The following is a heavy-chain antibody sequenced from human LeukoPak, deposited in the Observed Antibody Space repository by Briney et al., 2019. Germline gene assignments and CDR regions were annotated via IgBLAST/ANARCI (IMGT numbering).Heavy chain of an antibody. CDR3: AKDAYDILTGYGALYYFDY. J-gene: IGHJ4*02. CDR1: GFTFDDYA. Sequence: GGSLRLSCAASGFTFDDYAMHWVRQAPGKGLEWVSGISWNSGSIGYADSVKGRFTISRDNAKNSLYLQMNSLRAEDTALYYCAKDAYDILTGYGALYYFDYWGQGTLVTVSS. CDR2: ISWNSGSI. V-gene: IGHV3-9*01. D-gene: IGHD3-9*01.